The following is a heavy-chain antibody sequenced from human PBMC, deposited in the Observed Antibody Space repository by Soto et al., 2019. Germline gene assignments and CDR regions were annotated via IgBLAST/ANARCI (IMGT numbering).Heavy chain of an antibody. V-gene: IGHV4-31*03. CDR3: ARLRFAVPATAYYFDY. D-gene: IGHD2-2*01. CDR2: IFYSGST. CDR1: GGSISNGDYH. J-gene: IGHJ4*02. Sequence: QVQLQEAGPGLVKPSQTLSLTCTVSGGSISNGDYHWSWIRQLPEKGLEWIGYIFYSGSTYYNPSLKSRVTISVDTSKNQLYLKVNSVTAADTAVYYCARLRFAVPATAYYFDYWGQGTLVTVSS.